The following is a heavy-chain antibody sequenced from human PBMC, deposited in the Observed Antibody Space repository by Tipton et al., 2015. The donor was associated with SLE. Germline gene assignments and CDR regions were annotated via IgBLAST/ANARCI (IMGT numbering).Heavy chain of an antibody. J-gene: IGHJ1*01. CDR3: ARQSNSGYFQH. CDR1: GGSFSGYY. D-gene: IGHD4-23*01. CDR2: INHSGST. V-gene: IGHV4-34*01. Sequence: TLSLTCAVYGGSFSGYYWSWIRQPPGKGLEWIGEINHSGSTNYNPSLKSRVTISVDTSKNRFSLKLSSVTAADPAVYYCARQSNSGYFQHWGQGTLVTVSS.